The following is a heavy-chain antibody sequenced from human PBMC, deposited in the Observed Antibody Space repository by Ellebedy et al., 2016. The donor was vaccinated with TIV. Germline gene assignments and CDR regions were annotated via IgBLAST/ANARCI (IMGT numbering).Heavy chain of an antibody. J-gene: IGHJ3*01. Sequence: GESLKISCEASRFTFSNYGMHWVRQAPGKGLEWVSVIWIDGSNDYYADSVKGRFAISSDNSKKTLYLQMNSLRAEDTAVYYCARDRAAMVRGAITPPGAFDLWGQGTTVTVSS. CDR2: IWIDGSND. CDR1: RFTFSNYG. V-gene: IGHV3-33*01. D-gene: IGHD3-10*01. CDR3: ARDRAAMVRGAITPPGAFDL.